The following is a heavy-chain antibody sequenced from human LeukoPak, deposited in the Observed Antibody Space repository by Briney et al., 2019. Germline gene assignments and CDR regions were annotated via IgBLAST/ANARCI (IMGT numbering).Heavy chain of an antibody. J-gene: IGHJ4*02. V-gene: IGHV6-1*01. D-gene: IGHD3-16*01. CDR2: TYYRSKWYN. CDR1: GGSVSTNNVA. CDR3: AREDLGAAYFDF. Sequence: SQTLSLTCAISGGSVSTNNVAWNWIRQSPSRGLEWLGRTYYRSKWYNDYAVSVKSRITINPDTSKNQFSLQLNSATPDDTAMYYCAREDLGAAYFDFWGQGTLVTVSS.